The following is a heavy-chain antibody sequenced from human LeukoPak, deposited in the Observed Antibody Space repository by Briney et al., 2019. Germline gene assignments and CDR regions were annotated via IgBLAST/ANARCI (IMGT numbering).Heavy chain of an antibody. V-gene: IGHV1-2*02. J-gene: IGHJ4*02. CDR2: INPNSGGT. D-gene: IGHD3-9*01. Sequence: ASVKVSCKASGYTFTGYYMHWVRQAPGQGLEWMGWINPNSGGTNYAQKFQGRVTMTRDTSISTAYMELSRLRSDDTAVYYCARGQYYDILTGYYLSFDYWGQGTLVTVSS. CDR3: ARGQYYDILTGYYLSFDY. CDR1: GYTFTGYY.